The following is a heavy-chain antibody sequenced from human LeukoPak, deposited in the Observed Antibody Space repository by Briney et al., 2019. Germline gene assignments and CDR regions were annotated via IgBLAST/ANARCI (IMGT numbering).Heavy chain of an antibody. J-gene: IGHJ3*02. CDR2: IYYSGST. CDR1: GGSISSYY. D-gene: IGHD5-12*01. Sequence: SETLSLTCTVSGGSISSYYWSWLRQPPGKGLEWIGYIYYSGSTNYNPSLKSRVTISVDTSKNQFSLKLSSVTAADTAVYYCAREYSGYDLNAFDIWGQGTMVTVSS. V-gene: IGHV4-59*01. CDR3: AREYSGYDLNAFDI.